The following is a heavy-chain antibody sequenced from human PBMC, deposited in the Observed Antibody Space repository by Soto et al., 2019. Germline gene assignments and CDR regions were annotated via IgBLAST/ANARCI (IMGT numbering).Heavy chain of an antibody. CDR2: ISTNGGST. V-gene: IGHV3-64D*06. J-gene: IGHJ4*02. D-gene: IGHD3-22*01. CDR3: VKGEYYYDSSGYYLFDY. Sequence: GGSLRLSCSASGFTFSIYAMHWVRQAPGKGLEYVSSISTNGGSTHYADSVKGRFTISRDNSKNTQYLQMSSLRADDTAVYYCVKGEYYYDSSGYYLFDYWGQGTLVTVSS. CDR1: GFTFSIYA.